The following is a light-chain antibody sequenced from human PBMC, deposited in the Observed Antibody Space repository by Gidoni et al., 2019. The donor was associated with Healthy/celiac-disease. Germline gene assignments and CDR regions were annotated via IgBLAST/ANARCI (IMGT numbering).Light chain of an antibody. CDR2: WAS. V-gene: IGKV4-1*01. CDR3: QQYYSTPHS. CDR1: QSVLYSSSNKNL. Sequence: DIVMTQSPDSLAVSLGERATINCKSSQSVLYSSSNKNLLAWYQQKPGQPPKLLLYWASTRDSGVPDRFSGSGSGTDFTLTIGSLQAEDVAVYYCQQYYSTPHSFGQGTKLEIK. J-gene: IGKJ2*03.